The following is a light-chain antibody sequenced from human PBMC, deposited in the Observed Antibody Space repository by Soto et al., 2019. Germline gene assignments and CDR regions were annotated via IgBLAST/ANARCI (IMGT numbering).Light chain of an antibody. CDR1: SSDVGGYKY. V-gene: IGLV2-14*01. CDR2: QVS. J-gene: IGLJ2*01. CDR3: SSYTSTNTLVI. Sequence: SALTQPASVSGSPGQSITIAGTGTSSDVGGYKYVSWYQQHPGKGPKLLISQVSHRPSGISDRFSGSKSGNTASLTISGLQADDEAVYYCSSYTSTNTLVIFGGGTQLTVL.